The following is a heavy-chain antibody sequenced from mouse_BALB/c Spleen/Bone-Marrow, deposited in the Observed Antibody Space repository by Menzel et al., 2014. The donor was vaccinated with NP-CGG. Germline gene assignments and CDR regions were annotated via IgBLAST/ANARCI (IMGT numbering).Heavy chain of an antibody. V-gene: IGHV14-3*02. D-gene: IGHD2-4*01. CDR1: GFNIKDTY. CDR3: AVYDYEGFAY. CDR2: IDPANGNT. J-gene: IGHJ3*01. Sequence: EVQLQQSGAELVKPGASVKLSCTASGFNIKDTYMHRVKQRPEQGLEWIGRIDPANGNTKYDPKFQGKATITADTSSNTAYLQLSSLTSEDTAVYYCAVYDYEGFAYWGQGTLVTVSA.